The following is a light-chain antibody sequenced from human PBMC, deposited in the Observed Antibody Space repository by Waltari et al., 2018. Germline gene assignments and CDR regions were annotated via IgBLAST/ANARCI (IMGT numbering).Light chain of an antibody. CDR3: QQFYITPQT. CDR1: RTVFFSSNNKDF. J-gene: IGKJ2*01. Sequence: DIVMTQSPDSLAVSLGERATINCRSSRTVFFSSNNKDFISWYQQRPGQPPKLLIYWASTRESGVPDRFSGSGSGTNFTLTINGLQAEDVAVYYCQQFYITPQTFGQGTRVEIK. V-gene: IGKV4-1*01. CDR2: WAS.